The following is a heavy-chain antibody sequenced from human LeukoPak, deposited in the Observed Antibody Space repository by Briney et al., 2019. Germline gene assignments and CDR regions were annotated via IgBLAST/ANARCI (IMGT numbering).Heavy chain of an antibody. CDR3: ARSGGDHNFYYYYTDV. CDR2: LNWKGDNT. D-gene: IGHD4-17*01. J-gene: IGHJ6*03. V-gene: IGHV3-20*04. CDR1: GFKFDDFG. Sequence: GGSLRLSCAASGFKFDDFGMGWVRQAPGKGLEWVSGLNWKGDNTGYADSVKGRFTISRDNDKNSLYLQMNSLRAEDTALYYCARSGGDHNFYYYYTDVWGKGTTVTVSS.